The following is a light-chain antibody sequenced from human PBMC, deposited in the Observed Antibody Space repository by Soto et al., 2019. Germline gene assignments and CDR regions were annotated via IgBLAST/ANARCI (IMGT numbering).Light chain of an antibody. Sequence: QSLLTQPASVSGSPGQSITISCTGTSSDVGSYDYVSWYQQHPGKAPKLIIQEVSYRPSGVSNRFSGSKSGNTASLTISGLQAEDEADYYCNSYTTSTTYGFGTGTKVTVL. CDR3: NSYTTSTTYG. J-gene: IGLJ1*01. V-gene: IGLV2-14*01. CDR2: EVS. CDR1: SSDVGSYDY.